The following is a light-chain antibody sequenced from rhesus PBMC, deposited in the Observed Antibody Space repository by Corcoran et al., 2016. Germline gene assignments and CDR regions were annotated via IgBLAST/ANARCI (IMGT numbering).Light chain of an antibody. J-gene: IGLJ1*01. CDR1: SSDIGANNR. V-gene: IGLV2-13*03. Sequence: QAAPTQSPSVSGSPGQSVTISCTGTSSDIGANNRVSWYQQHPGKAPHLMIYDVSKRPSGVADRCSGATSGSPASLTISGRQADDEADYYCCSSETGSTYMFGDGTRLTVL. CDR2: DVS. CDR3: CSSETGSTYM.